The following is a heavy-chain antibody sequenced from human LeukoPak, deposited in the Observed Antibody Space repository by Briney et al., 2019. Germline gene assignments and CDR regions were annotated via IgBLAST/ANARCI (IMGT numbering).Heavy chain of an antibody. CDR2: INHSGST. J-gene: IGHJ4*02. D-gene: IGHD3-22*01. V-gene: IGHV4-34*01. Sequence: SETLSLTCAVYGGSFSGYYWSWIRQPPGKGLEWIGEINHSGSTNYNPSLKSRVTISLATSKNQFSLKLRSVTTADTAVYYCARDQGLFDHWGQGTLVTVSS. CDR3: ARDQGLFDH. CDR1: GGSFSGYY.